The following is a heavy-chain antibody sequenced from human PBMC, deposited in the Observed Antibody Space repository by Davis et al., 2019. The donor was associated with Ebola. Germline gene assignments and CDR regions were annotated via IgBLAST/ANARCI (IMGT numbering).Heavy chain of an antibody. CDR1: GYTFTSYD. Sequence: AASVKVSCKASGYTFTSYDINWVRQAPGQGLEWMGWISAYNGNTNYAQKLQGRVTMTTDTSTSTAYMELRSLRSDDTAVYYCARDFGTIQDYWGQGTLVTVSS. J-gene: IGHJ4*02. CDR2: ISAYNGNT. D-gene: IGHD3-16*01. CDR3: ARDFGTIQDY. V-gene: IGHV1-18*01.